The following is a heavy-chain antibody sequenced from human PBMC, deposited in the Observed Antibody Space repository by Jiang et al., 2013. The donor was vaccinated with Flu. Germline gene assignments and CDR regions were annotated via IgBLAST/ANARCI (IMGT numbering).Heavy chain of an antibody. J-gene: IGHJ4*02. CDR2: ISYDGSNK. CDR3: AKDSGAVAGLASGGDC. Sequence: VQLLESGGGVVQPGRSLRLSCAASGFTFSSYGMHWVRQAPGKGLEWVAVISYDGSNKYYTDSLKGRFTISRDNSRNTLYLQMNSLGAEDTAVYYCAKDSGAVAGLASGGDCWGQGTLVTVSS. D-gene: IGHD6-19*01. V-gene: IGHV3-30*18. CDR1: GFTFSSYG.